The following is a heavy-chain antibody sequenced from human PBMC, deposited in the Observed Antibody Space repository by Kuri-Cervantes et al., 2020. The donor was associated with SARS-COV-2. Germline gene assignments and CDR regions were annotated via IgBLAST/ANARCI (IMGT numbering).Heavy chain of an antibody. CDR1: GGSISSYY. D-gene: IGHD6-13*01. CDR3: ARHATGYSSSSYLGYYAMDV. V-gene: IGHV4-59*08. J-gene: IGHJ6*04. CDR2: ISYSGNT. Sequence: GSLRLSCTVSGGSISSYYWSWIRQPPGKGLEWIGYISYSGNTNYNPSLKSRVTISVDTSKNQFSLRLSSVTAADTAVYYCARHATGYSSSSYLGYYAMDVWGKGTTVTVSS.